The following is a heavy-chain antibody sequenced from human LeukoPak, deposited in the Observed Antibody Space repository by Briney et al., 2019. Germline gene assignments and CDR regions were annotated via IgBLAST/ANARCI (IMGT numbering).Heavy chain of an antibody. D-gene: IGHD5-24*01. V-gene: IGHV1-69*05. Sequence: ASVKVSFKASGGTLSSYAISWVRQAPGQGLEWMGGIIPIFGTANYAQKFQGRVTITTDESTSTAYMELSSLRSEDTAVYYCARSRATRFDPWGQGTLVTVSS. CDR1: GGTLSSYA. CDR3: ARSRATRFDP. CDR2: IIPIFGTA. J-gene: IGHJ5*02.